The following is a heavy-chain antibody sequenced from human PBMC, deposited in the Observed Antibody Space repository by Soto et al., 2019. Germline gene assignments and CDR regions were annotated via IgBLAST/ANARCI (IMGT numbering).Heavy chain of an antibody. D-gene: IGHD3-10*01. Sequence: PSETLSLTCTVSGGSISISTYYWTWIRQPPGKGLEWIGFMYNSGSTHYNPSLKSRVTISLDTSKNQFSLNLRSVTAADTAVYYCASMGYHYGSGSYPLDYWGQGTLVTVSS. CDR1: GGSISISTYY. V-gene: IGHV4-61*05. CDR3: ASMGYHYGSGSYPLDY. CDR2: MYNSGST. J-gene: IGHJ4*02.